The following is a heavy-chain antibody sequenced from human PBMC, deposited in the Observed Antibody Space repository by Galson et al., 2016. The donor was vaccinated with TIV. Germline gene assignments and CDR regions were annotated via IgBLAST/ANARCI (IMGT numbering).Heavy chain of an antibody. Sequence: PALVKPTQTLTLTCTFSGFSITTNGVGVGWVRQPPGKTLERLALIYWDDDKRFSPSLKNRLTITKDTSKNQVVLTVTNVDPVDTATYFCARFYFNNNEYYYRPPDFWGQGTLVTVSS. CDR1: GFSITTNGVG. J-gene: IGHJ4*02. V-gene: IGHV2-5*02. CDR2: IYWDDDK. D-gene: IGHD2/OR15-2a*01. CDR3: ARFYFNNNEYYYRPPDF.